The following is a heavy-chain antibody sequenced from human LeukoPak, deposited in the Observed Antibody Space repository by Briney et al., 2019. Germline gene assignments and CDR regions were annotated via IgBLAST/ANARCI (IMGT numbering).Heavy chain of an antibody. V-gene: IGHV3-23*01. CDR1: GFIFSSYD. CDR2: ISGSGGST. Sequence: GGSLRLSCAASGFIFSSYDMSWVRQAPGKGLEWVSDISGSGGSTYYADSVKGRFTISRDNAKNTLYLQMNSLRAADTDLYYCEKGSPSEPLDYWGQGTLVTVSS. J-gene: IGHJ4*02. CDR3: EKGSPSEPLDY.